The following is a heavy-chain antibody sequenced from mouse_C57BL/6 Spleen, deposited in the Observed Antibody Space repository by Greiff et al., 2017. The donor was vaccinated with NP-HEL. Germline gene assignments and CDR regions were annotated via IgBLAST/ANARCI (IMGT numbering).Heavy chain of an antibody. Sequence: QVQLQQPGAELVKPGASVKLSCKASGYTFTSYWMQWVKQRPGQGLEWIGDIYPGSGSTNYNEKFKSKATLTVDTSSSTAYMQLSSLTSEDSAVYYCARYGSRIYAMDYWGQGTSVTVSS. V-gene: IGHV1-55*01. CDR3: ARYGSRIYAMDY. CDR2: IYPGSGST. D-gene: IGHD1-1*01. J-gene: IGHJ4*01. CDR1: GYTFTSYW.